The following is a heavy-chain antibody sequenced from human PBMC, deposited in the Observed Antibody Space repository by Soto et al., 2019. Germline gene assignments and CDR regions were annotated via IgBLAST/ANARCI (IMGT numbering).Heavy chain of an antibody. V-gene: IGHV3-23*01. CDR3: AKVFSYSDGSRYYYFDY. D-gene: IGHD3-22*01. Sequence: GGSLRLSCAASGFTFSSYAVSWVRQAPGKGPEWISSISGSGSTIYYADSVKGRFTISRDNSKNTLYLQMSSLRAEDTAVYYCAKVFSYSDGSRYYYFDYRGQVTLVT. J-gene: IGHJ4*02. CDR1: GFTFSSYA. CDR2: ISGSGSTI.